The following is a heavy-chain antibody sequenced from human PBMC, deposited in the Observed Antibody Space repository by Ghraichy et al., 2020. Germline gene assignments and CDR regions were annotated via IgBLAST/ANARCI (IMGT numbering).Heavy chain of an antibody. Sequence: GSLRLSCAVYGGSFSDYYWTWIRQPPGKGLQWIGDINHRGSTNYNPSLKSRVTISLDTSRNQFYLKLNSVTAADTAVYYCASTSYDILTGYQPLDTWGQGTMVTVSS. D-gene: IGHD3-9*01. J-gene: IGHJ5*02. CDR1: GGSFSDYY. V-gene: IGHV4-34*01. CDR2: INHRGST. CDR3: ASTSYDILTGYQPLDT.